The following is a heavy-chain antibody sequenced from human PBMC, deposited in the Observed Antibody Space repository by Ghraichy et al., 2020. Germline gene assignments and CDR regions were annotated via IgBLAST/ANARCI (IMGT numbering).Heavy chain of an antibody. CDR2: ITGSGAST. J-gene: IGHJ4*02. CDR3: AKDSYGSFDY. D-gene: IGHD3-10*01. Sequence: GGSLRLSCAASGFTFSNFAMAWVRQAPGKGLEWVSAITGSGASTYYADSVKGRFTISRDNSKNTVYLQMTSLTSEDTAVYYCAKDSYGSFDYLGQGTLVTVSS. V-gene: IGHV3-23*01. CDR1: GFTFSNFA.